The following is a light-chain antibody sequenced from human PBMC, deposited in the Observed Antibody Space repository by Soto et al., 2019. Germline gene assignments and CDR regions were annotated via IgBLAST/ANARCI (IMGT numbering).Light chain of an antibody. J-gene: IGKJ5*01. Sequence: NVLPQSLGTMSLSPGGSRTLSRRGSQSVSHNYLAWYQQKPGQAPRLLIYGASNRATGIPDRFSGSGSGTDFTLTISRLEPEDFAVYHCQEYGSSPLITFGHGTRLEIK. CDR1: QSVSHNY. CDR2: GAS. CDR3: QEYGSSPLIT. V-gene: IGKV3-20*01.